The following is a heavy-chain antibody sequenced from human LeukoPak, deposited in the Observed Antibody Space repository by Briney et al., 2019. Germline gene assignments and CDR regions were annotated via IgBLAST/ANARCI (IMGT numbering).Heavy chain of an antibody. CDR1: GFTFSNYA. D-gene: IGHD1-26*01. Sequence: GGSLRLSCAASGFTFSNYAMHWVRQAPGKGLEWVAVISYDGSNKYYADSVKGRFTISRDNSKNTLYLQMNSLRAEDTAVYYCARERATTLDYWGQGTLVTVSS. CDR2: ISYDGSNK. CDR3: ARERATTLDY. J-gene: IGHJ4*02. V-gene: IGHV3-30*04.